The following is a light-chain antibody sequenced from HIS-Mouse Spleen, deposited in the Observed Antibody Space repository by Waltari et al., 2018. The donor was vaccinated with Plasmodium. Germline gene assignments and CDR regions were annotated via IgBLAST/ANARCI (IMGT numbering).Light chain of an antibody. Sequence: QSALTQPPSASGSPGQSVTISCTGTSSDVGGYNYVSWNQQHPGKAPKLMIDEFSNRPSGVPARFSGSKSGNTASLTFSGLQAEDEADYYCSSYAGSNNFVFGVGTKLTVL. V-gene: IGLV2-8*01. CDR3: SSYAGSNNFV. CDR2: EFS. J-gene: IGLJ2*01. CDR1: SSDVGGYNY.